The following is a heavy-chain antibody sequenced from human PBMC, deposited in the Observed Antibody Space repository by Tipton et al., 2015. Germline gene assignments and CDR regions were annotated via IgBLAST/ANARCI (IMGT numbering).Heavy chain of an antibody. CDR1: GFTFSKYG. V-gene: IGHV3-30*18. J-gene: IGHJ6*02. Sequence: SLRLSCAGSGFTFSKYGMHWVRQAPGKGLEWVAVTSYDGSNIHYADSLKGRFTISRDNSKNTLYLQMNNLRAEDTAVYYCAKVPRAWHYSYGMDVWGQGTTVTVSS. CDR2: TSYDGSNI. CDR3: AKVPRAWHYSYGMDV. D-gene: IGHD5-12*01.